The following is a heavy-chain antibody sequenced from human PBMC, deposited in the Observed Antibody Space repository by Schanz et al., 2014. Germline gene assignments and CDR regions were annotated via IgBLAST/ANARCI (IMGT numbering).Heavy chain of an antibody. CDR3: ARDKGGYYPFDY. J-gene: IGHJ4*02. V-gene: IGHV3-7*01. Sequence: EVQLVESGGGLLQPGGSLRLSCAASGFTFGTFWMSWVRQAPGKGLEWVANINQDGSDKSYVDSVKGRFTISRDNAKNSLYLQMNCLRAEDTAVYYCARDKGGYYPFDYWGQGSLVTVSS. D-gene: IGHD3-22*01. CDR2: INQDGSDK. CDR1: GFTFGTFW.